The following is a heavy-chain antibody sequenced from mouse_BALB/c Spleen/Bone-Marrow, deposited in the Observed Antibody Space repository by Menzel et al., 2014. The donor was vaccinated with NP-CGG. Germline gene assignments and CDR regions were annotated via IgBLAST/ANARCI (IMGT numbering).Heavy chain of an antibody. CDR1: GFTFSDYY. CDR3: ARDGNFAMDY. J-gene: IGHJ4*01. Sequence: EVKLVESGGGLVKPGGSLKLSCAASGFTFSDYYMYWVRQTPEKRLEWVATISDGGGYTSYLDSVKGRFTISRDNAKNNLYLQMSSLKSEDTAMYYCARDGNFAMDYWGQGTSVTVSS. V-gene: IGHV5-4*02. CDR2: ISDGGGYT. D-gene: IGHD2-1*01.